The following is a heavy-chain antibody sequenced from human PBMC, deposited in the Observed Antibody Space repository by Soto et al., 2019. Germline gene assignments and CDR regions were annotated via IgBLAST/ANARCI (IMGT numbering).Heavy chain of an antibody. CDR1: GFSFSTSGVG. Sequence: QITLKESGPPLVKPTQTLTLTCTFSGFSFSTSGVGVGWIRQPPGKALEWLALIYWDDDKRYSPSLKSRLTITKDTSKNQVVLTMTNMDPVDTATYYCAHSGPSSSTSPFDPWGQGTLVTVSS. J-gene: IGHJ5*02. V-gene: IGHV2-5*02. CDR3: AHSGPSSSTSPFDP. D-gene: IGHD2-2*01. CDR2: IYWDDDK.